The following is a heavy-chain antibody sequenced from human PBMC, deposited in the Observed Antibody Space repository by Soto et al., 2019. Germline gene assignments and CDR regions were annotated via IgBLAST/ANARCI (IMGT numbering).Heavy chain of an antibody. D-gene: IGHD6-13*01. Sequence: SETLSLTCTVSGGSISSSSYYWGWIRQPPGKGLEWIGSIYYSGSTYYNPSLKSRVTISVDTSKNQFSLKLSSVTAADTAVYYCARHSSWYESPDYYYMDVWGKGTTVTVSS. J-gene: IGHJ6*03. CDR1: GGSISSSSYY. CDR2: IYYSGST. CDR3: ARHSSWYESPDYYYMDV. V-gene: IGHV4-39*01.